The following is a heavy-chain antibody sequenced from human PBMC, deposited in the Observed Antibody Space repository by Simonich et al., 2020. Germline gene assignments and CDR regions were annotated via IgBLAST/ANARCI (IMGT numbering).Heavy chain of an antibody. CDR2: IKHNSGGT. CDR1: GYTFTGYY. Sequence: QVQLVQSGAEVKKPGSSVKVSCKASGYTFTGYYMHWVRQAPGQGLEWMGWIKHNSGGTNYAQKFQGRVTMTRDTSISTAYMELSRLRSDDTAVYYCARGGVQYYYYYMDVWGKGTTVTVSS. J-gene: IGHJ6*03. CDR3: ARGGVQYYYYYMDV. D-gene: IGHD3-3*01. V-gene: IGHV1-2*02.